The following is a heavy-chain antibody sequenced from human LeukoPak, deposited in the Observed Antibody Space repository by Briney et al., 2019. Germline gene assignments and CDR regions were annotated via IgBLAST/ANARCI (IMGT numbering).Heavy chain of an antibody. V-gene: IGHV1-18*01. CDR2: ISAYNGNT. D-gene: IGHD2-2*01. Sequence: RASVKVSCKASGYTFTSYGISWVRQAPGQGLEWMGWISAYNGNTNYAQKLQGRVTMTTDTSTSTAYMELRSLRSDDTAVYYCARGQYCSSTSRYVHWFDPWGQGTLVTVSS. CDR1: GYTFTSYG. J-gene: IGHJ5*02. CDR3: ARGQYCSSTSRYVHWFDP.